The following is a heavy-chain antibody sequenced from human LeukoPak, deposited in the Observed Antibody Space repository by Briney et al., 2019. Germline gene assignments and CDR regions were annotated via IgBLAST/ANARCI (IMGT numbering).Heavy chain of an antibody. CDR1: GGSINNYY. J-gene: IGHJ5*02. D-gene: IGHD3-22*01. Sequence: SETLSLTCTVSGGSINNYYWSWIRQPPGKGLEWIGYIYYSGSTNYNPSLKSRVTISVDTSKNQFSLKLNSVTAADTAVYYCARDQSSGDNWFDPWGQGTLVTVSS. CDR3: ARDQSSGDNWFDP. V-gene: IGHV4-59*01. CDR2: IYYSGST.